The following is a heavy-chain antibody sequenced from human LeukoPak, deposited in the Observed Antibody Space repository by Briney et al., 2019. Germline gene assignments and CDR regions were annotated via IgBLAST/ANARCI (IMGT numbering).Heavy chain of an antibody. CDR1: GFTFSSYS. CDR2: ISSSSSYI. CDR3: ARDRLPGLTGYYSPFDY. Sequence: PGGSLRLSCAASGFTFSSYSMNWVRQAPGKGLEWVSSISSSSSYIYYADSVKGRFTISRDNAKNSLYLQMSSLRAEDTAVYYCARDRLPGLTGYYSPFDYWGQGTLVTVSS. D-gene: IGHD3-9*01. J-gene: IGHJ4*02. V-gene: IGHV3-21*01.